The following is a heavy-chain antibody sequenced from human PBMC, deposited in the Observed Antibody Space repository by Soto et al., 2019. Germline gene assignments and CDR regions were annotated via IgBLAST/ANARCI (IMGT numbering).Heavy chain of an antibody. CDR1: GFTFSSYG. CDR2: ISYDGSNK. J-gene: IGHJ5*02. CDR3: AKAELLTLLDP. D-gene: IGHD1-26*01. V-gene: IGHV3-30*18. Sequence: QVQLVESGGGVVQPGRSLRLSCAASGFTFSSYGMHWVRQAPGKGLEWVAVISYDGSNKYYADSVKGRFTISRDNSKNPLYLQMNSLRAEDTAVYYCAKAELLTLLDPWGQGTLVTVSS.